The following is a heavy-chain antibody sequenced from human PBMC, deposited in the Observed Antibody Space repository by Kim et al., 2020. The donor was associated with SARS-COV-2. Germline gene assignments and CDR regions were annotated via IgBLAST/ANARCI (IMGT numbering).Heavy chain of an antibody. CDR3: AKESGSGSYYAWTYYYCGLDV. D-gene: IGHD3-10*01. CDR2: ISYDGSNK. J-gene: IGHJ6*02. Sequence: GGSLRLSCAASGFTFSSSGMHWVRQAPGKGLEWVAVISYDGSNKYYADSVKGRFTISRDNSKNTLYLQMNSLRDEDTAVYYCAKESGSGSYYAWTYYYCGLDVWGQGTTVTVSS. V-gene: IGHV3-30*18. CDR1: GFTFSSSG.